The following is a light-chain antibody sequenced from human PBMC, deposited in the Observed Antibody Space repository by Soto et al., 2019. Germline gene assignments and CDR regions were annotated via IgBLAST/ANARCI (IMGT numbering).Light chain of an antibody. J-gene: IGKJ1*01. Sequence: EVVLTQSPGTLSLYTGERATLSFRASQSVSLALAWYQQTPGQAPRLLIYGASTRATGIPVRFSGSASGTEFTLTISSLQSEDFTVYYCQHYTKWPLTFGQRANADI. CDR3: QHYTKWPLT. CDR2: GAS. V-gene: IGKV3-15*01. CDR1: QSVSLA.